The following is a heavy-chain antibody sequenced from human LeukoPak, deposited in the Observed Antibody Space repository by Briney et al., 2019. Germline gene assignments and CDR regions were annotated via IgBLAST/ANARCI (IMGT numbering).Heavy chain of an antibody. J-gene: IGHJ5*02. CDR1: GGTFTSYA. V-gene: IGHV1-69*04. Sequence: SVTVSFTASGGTFTSYAISWVRQAPGQGLEWMGRIIPILGIANYAQKFQGRVTITADKSTSTAYMELSSLRAEYTALYYCASVLSGIALAGSFDPWGQGTLVTVSS. D-gene: IGHD6-19*01. CDR3: ASVLSGIALAGSFDP. CDR2: IIPILGIA.